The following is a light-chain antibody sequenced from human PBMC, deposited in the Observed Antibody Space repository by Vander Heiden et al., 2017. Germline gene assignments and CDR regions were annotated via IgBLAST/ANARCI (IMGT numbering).Light chain of an antibody. J-gene: IGLJ2*01. CDR2: GNT. V-gene: IGLV1-40*01. Sequence: LSCTGSSSHIGAGFDVPCYQPVPGTAPTLLIYGNTHRPSGVSDRFSGSKADTSAALAITGLQAEDEADYYCQSYDSSLSGARVFGGGTKLTVL. CDR3: QSYDSSLSGARV. CDR1: SSHIGAGFD.